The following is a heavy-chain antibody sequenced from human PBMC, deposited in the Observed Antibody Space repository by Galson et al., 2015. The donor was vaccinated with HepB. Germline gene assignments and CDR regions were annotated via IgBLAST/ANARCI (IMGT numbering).Heavy chain of an antibody. D-gene: IGHD6-13*01. CDR1: EYTFITYF. CDR2: INPSGGST. J-gene: IGHJ4*02. V-gene: IGHV1-46*01. Sequence: SVKVSCKASEYTFITYFMHWVRQAPGQGLEWMGRINPSGGSTDYAQKFQGRVTMTRDTSTSTVYMELSSLRSEDTAVYYCARGPYSSSWYYFDYWGQGTLVTVSS. CDR3: ARGPYSSSWYYFDY.